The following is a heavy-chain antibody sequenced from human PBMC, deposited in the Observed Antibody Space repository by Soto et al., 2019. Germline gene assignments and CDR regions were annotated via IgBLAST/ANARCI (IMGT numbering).Heavy chain of an antibody. J-gene: IGHJ6*02. CDR3: AKNGLAQYYYYGMDV. D-gene: IGHD6-6*01. CDR2: ISYDGSNE. CDR1: GFTFSSYG. Sequence: PGGSLRLSCAASGFTFSSYGMHWVRQAPGKGLEWVAVISYDGSNEYYADSVKGRFTISRDNSKNTLYLQMNSLRAEDTAVYYCAKNGLAQYYYYGMDVWGQGTTVTVSS. V-gene: IGHV3-30*18.